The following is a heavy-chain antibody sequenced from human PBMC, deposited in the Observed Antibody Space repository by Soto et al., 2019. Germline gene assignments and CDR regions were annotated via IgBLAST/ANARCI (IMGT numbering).Heavy chain of an antibody. D-gene: IGHD3-10*01. CDR1: GGSISSYY. V-gene: IGHV4-59*01. CDR2: IYYSGST. Sequence: SETLSLTCTVSGGSISSYYWSWIRQPPGKGLEWIGYIYYSGSTNYNPSLKSRVTISVDTSKNQFSLKLSSVTAADTAVYYCARDHHYYGSGSYYYHDAFDIWGQGTMVTVSS. J-gene: IGHJ3*02. CDR3: ARDHHYYGSGSYYYHDAFDI.